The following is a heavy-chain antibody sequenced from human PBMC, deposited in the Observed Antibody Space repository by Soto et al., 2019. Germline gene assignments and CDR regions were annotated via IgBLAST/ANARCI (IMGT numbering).Heavy chain of an antibody. D-gene: IGHD2-8*01. CDR3: AKDGVLMVYAIKMGYMDV. CDR2: ISGSSSYI. V-gene: IGHV3-21*01. Sequence: PGGSLRLSCAASGFTFSNYAVSWVRQPPGKGLQWVSTISGSSSYIYYADSVKGRFTISRDNAKNSLYLQMNSLRAEDTAVYYCAKDGVLMVYAIKMGYMDVWGKGTTVTVSS. CDR1: GFTFSNYA. J-gene: IGHJ6*03.